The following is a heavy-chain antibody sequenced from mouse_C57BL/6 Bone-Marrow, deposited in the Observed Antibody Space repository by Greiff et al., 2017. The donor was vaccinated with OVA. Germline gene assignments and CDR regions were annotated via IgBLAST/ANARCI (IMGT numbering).Heavy chain of an antibody. Sequence: EVQLQQSVAELVRPGASVKLSCTASGFNIKNTYMHWVKQRPEQGLEWIGKIDPANGNTNYDPKFQGKATITADTSSNTAYLQLSSLTSEDTAIYYCARRRNYYGVYFGYRGQSATLTVSS. V-gene: IGHV14-3*01. CDR2: IDPANGNT. CDR3: ARRRNYYGVYFGY. J-gene: IGHJ2*01. D-gene: IGHD1-1*01. CDR1: GFNIKNTY.